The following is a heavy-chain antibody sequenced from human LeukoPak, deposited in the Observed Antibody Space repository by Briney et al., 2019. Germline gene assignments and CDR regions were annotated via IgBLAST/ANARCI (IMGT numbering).Heavy chain of an antibody. Sequence: TGGSLRLSCAASGFTFSNYSMNWVRQAPGKGLEWVSAISGSGGSTYYADSVKGRFTISRDNSKNTLYLQMNSLRAEDTAVYYCAKSYYDFLFDYWGQGTLVTVSS. CDR2: ISGSGGST. CDR3: AKSYYDFLFDY. CDR1: GFTFSNYS. D-gene: IGHD3-3*01. V-gene: IGHV3-23*01. J-gene: IGHJ4*02.